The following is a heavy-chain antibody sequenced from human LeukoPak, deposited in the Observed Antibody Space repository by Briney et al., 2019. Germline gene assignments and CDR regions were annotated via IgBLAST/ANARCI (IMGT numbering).Heavy chain of an antibody. Sequence: GRSLRLSCTASGFTFGDYAMSWVRQAPGKGLEWVGFITSKAYARTTEYASSVKGRLTISRADTKSIAYLQMISPQTKDTAVYYCTRDTIFGVAYYLNFDYWGQGTLVTVSS. CDR1: GFTFGDYA. V-gene: IGHV3-49*04. J-gene: IGHJ4*02. CDR3: TRDTIFGVAYYLNFDY. CDR2: ITSKAYARTT. D-gene: IGHD3-3*01.